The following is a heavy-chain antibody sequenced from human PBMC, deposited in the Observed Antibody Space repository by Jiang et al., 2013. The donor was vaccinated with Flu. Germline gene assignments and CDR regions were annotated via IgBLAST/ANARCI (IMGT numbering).Heavy chain of an antibody. CDR1: GYSISSGYY. D-gene: IGHD5-18*01. J-gene: IGHJ4*02. CDR2: IYYSGST. Sequence: SLTCTVSGYSISSGYYWGWIRQPPGKGLEWIGSIYYSGSTYYNPSLKSRVTISVDTSKNQFSLKLSSVTAADTAVYYCARRWIQLWLGFDYWGQGTLVTVSS. V-gene: IGHV4-38-2*02. CDR3: ARRWIQLWLGFDY.